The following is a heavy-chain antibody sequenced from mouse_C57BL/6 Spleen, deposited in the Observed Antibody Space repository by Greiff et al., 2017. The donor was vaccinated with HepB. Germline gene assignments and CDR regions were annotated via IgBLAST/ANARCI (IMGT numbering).Heavy chain of an antibody. V-gene: IGHV1-82*01. CDR2: IYPGDGDT. D-gene: IGHD1-1*01. CDR1: GYAFSSSW. CDR3: ARRGDYYGSSFDY. J-gene: IGHJ2*01. Sequence: VQLQQSGPELVKPGASVKISCKASGYAFSSSWLNWVKQRPGKGLEWIGRIYPGDGDTNYNGKFKGKATLTADKSSSTAYMQLSSLTSEDSAVYFCARRGDYYGSSFDYWGQVTTLTVSS.